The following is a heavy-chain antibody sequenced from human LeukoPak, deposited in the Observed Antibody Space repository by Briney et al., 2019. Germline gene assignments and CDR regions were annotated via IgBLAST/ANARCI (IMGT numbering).Heavy chain of an antibody. CDR1: GWSFSGHY. J-gene: IGHJ4*02. Sequence: SETLSLTCAVYGWSFSGHYWTWIRQPPGKGLEWIGEINHSGSTTHNPSLNNRVTISIDTSKNQFSLKLRSVTAADTAVYYCARRRYVSGSLDSWGQGTLVTVSS. CDR3: ARRRYVSGSLDS. CDR2: INHSGST. D-gene: IGHD3-10*01. V-gene: IGHV4-34*01.